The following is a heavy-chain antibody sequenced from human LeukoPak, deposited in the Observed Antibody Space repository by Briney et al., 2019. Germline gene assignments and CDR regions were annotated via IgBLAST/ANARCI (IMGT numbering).Heavy chain of an antibody. Sequence: GGSLRLSYAASGFTFSSSVMSWVRQAPGKGPEWVSGISGNGGTTYYADSVKGRFTISRDNSKNTLYLQMNSLRAEDTALYYCAKDRLVHDSWGQGTLVTVSS. CDR3: AKDRLVHDS. CDR1: GFTFSSSV. J-gene: IGHJ4*02. CDR2: ISGNGGTT. D-gene: IGHD6-13*01. V-gene: IGHV3-23*01.